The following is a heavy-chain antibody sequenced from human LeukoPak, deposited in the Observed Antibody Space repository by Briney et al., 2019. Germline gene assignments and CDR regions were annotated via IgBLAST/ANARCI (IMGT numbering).Heavy chain of an antibody. Sequence: GSLRLSCAASGFTFSSYSMNWVRQAPGKGLEWVANIKKDGSEKYYVDSVRGRFTISRDNAKNSLYLQMNSLRAEDTAMYYCAREMGWNYGDYWGQGTLVTVSS. D-gene: IGHD1-7*01. V-gene: IGHV3-7*05. CDR1: GFTFSSYS. J-gene: IGHJ4*02. CDR2: IKKDGSEK. CDR3: AREMGWNYGDY.